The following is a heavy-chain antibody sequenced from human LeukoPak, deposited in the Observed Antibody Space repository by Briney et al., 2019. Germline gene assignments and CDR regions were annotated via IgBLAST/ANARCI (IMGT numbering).Heavy chain of an antibody. V-gene: IGHV1-46*01. CDR3: AREPPAPSHKVFDY. Sequence: ASVKVSCKASGYTFTSYYMHWVRQAPGQGLEWMEVMNPSVGSTSYAQKFQGRVTMTRDTSTSTAYMELSGLTSEDTAVYYCAREPPAPSHKVFDYWGQGTLVTVSS. CDR2: MNPSVGST. CDR1: GYTFTSYY. D-gene: IGHD1-14*01. J-gene: IGHJ4*02.